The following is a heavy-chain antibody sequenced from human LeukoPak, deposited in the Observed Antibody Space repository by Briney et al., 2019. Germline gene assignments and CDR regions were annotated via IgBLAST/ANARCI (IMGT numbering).Heavy chain of an antibody. Sequence: PSETLSLTCTVSGASFSTDYWYWIRQSPVEGLQWIGCFSDRGSTSYNPSLKSRVALSVDTSKNQFFLSLKSVTAADTAVYYCAKSHFWSGYASDYWGRGILVTVSS. J-gene: IGHJ4*02. D-gene: IGHD3-3*02. CDR2: FSDRGST. V-gene: IGHV4-4*09. CDR1: GASFSTDY. CDR3: AKSHFWSGYASDY.